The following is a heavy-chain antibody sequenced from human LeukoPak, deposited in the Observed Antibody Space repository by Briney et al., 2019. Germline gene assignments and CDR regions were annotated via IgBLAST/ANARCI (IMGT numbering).Heavy chain of an antibody. CDR3: AIRPQKYYDILTGTGVDY. CDR2: IYSGGST. CDR1: GFTVSSNY. Sequence: AGGSLRLSCAASGFTVSSNYMSWVRQAPGKGLEWVSVIYSGGSTYYADSVKGRFTISRDNSKNTLYLQMNSLRAEDTAVYYCAIRPQKYYDILTGTGVDYWGQGTLVTVSS. V-gene: IGHV3-53*01. D-gene: IGHD3-9*01. J-gene: IGHJ4*02.